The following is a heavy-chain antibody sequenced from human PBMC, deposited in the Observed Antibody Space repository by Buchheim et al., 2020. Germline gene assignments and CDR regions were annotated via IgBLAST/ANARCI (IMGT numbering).Heavy chain of an antibody. J-gene: IGHJ5*02. Sequence: QVQLQESGPGLVKPSETLSLTCTVSGGSISSFYWSWIRQPPGKGLEWIGYIYYTGSTNYNPSLKSRVTISVDTSTNQFSLKLSSVTAADTAMYYCARGVDYYDYVWGSFRLRWFDPWGQGTL. CDR2: IYYTGST. CDR1: GGSISSFY. CDR3: ARGVDYYDYVWGSFRLRWFDP. D-gene: IGHD3-16*02. V-gene: IGHV4-59*01.